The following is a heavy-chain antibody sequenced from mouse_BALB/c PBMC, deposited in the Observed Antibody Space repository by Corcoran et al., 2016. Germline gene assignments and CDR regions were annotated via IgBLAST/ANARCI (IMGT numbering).Heavy chain of an antibody. Sequence: QVQLPPPGAELVMHGASEKLSCKASGYTITSYYMYWVKQRPGQGLAWIGGINPSNGGTNFNEKFKSKATLTVDKSSNTAYMQLSSLTSEDSAVYYCTRESNGYPFAYWGQGTLVTVSA. J-gene: IGHJ3*01. D-gene: IGHD2-2*01. CDR1: GYTITSYY. CDR3: TRESNGYPFAY. CDR2: INPSNGGT. V-gene: IGHV1S81*02.